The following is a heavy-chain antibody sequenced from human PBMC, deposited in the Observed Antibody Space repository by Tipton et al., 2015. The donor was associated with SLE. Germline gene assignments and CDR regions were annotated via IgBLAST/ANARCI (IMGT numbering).Heavy chain of an antibody. J-gene: IGHJ4*02. D-gene: IGHD3-10*01. Sequence: SLRLSCAASGFIFSSHEMNWVRQAPGKGLEWVSYISSGGTTIYYADSVKGRFTISRDKAKNSVHLQMNSLRAEDTALYYCARGGAGLFENWGQGTLVTVSS. CDR1: GFIFSSHE. V-gene: IGHV3-48*03. CDR3: ARGGAGLFEN. CDR2: ISSGGTTI.